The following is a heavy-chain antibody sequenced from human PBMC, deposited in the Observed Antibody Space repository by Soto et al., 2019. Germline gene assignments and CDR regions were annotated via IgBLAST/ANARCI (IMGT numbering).Heavy chain of an antibody. J-gene: IGHJ6*03. D-gene: IGHD6-13*01. Sequence: GGSLRLSCAASGFTFSSYDMHWVRQATGKGLEWVSAIGTAGDTYYPGSVKGRFTISRENAKNSLYLQMNSLRAGDTAVYYCARVAGVAAAGTRSDYYYYMDVWGKGTTVTVSS. CDR1: GFTFSSYD. CDR3: ARVAGVAAAGTRSDYYYYMDV. CDR2: IGTAGDT. V-gene: IGHV3-13*01.